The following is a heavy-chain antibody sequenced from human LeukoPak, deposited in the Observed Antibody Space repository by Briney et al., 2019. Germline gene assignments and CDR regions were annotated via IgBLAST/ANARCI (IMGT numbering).Heavy chain of an antibody. Sequence: GASVKVSCKASGYTFTDYYIHWVRQAPGQGLEWMGWIHTNSGGTNYAQNFQGRVTMTRDTSISTANMELSWLRSDDTAVYYCARGGTTTETTYPIDYWGRGTLVTVSS. D-gene: IGHD4-17*01. CDR2: IHTNSGGT. CDR3: ARGGTTTETTYPIDY. V-gene: IGHV1-2*02. CDR1: GYTFTDYY. J-gene: IGHJ4*02.